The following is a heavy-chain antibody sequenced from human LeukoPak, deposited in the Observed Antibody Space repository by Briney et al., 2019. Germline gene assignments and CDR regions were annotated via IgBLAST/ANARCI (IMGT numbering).Heavy chain of an antibody. CDR1: GGSISSGSYY. V-gene: IGHV4-39*07. J-gene: IGHJ4*02. CDR2: IYYSGST. CDR3: ARGSIRGQSLDY. D-gene: IGHD3/OR15-3a*01. Sequence: SETLSLTCTVSGGSISSGSYYWGWIRQPPGKGLEWIGSIYYSGSTYYNPSLKSRVTISVDTSKNQFSLKLSSVTAADTAVYYCARGSIRGQSLDYWGQGTLVTVSS.